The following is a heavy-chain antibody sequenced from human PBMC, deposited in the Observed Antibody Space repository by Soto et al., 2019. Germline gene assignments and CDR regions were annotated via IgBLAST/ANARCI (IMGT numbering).Heavy chain of an antibody. CDR2: NNYRADT. CDR3: ARGGSGWKALNYFDS. Sequence: QVQLQESGPGLLKPSQTLSLTCTVSGGSIDNNGYSWTWIRQRPGGGLEWLGSNNYRADTYYTPSLKSRITISLDTSQNQFSLWLTSVTAADMGMYYCARGGSGWKALNYFDSWGQGILVTVSS. CDR1: GGSIDNNGYS. V-gene: IGHV4-31*03. D-gene: IGHD6-19*01. J-gene: IGHJ4*02.